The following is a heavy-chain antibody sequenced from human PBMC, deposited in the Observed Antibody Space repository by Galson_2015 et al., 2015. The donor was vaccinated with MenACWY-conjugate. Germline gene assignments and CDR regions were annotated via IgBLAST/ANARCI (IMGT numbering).Heavy chain of an antibody. CDR2: IIPIFGAA. D-gene: IGHD6-13*01. CDR1: GGTFSSYG. Sequence: SVKVSCKASGGTFSSYGISWVRLAPGQGLEWMGAIIPIFGAANYAQRFQGRVTMTADESTTTAYMELSSLRSEDTAVYYCARDGHSSTWNQYNWFDPWGQGTLVTVSS. V-gene: IGHV1-69*13. CDR3: ARDGHSSTWNQYNWFDP. J-gene: IGHJ5*02.